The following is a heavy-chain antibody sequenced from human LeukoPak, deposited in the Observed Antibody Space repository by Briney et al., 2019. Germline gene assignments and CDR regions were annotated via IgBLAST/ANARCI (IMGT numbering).Heavy chain of an antibody. CDR1: GFTFSSYG. J-gene: IGHJ4*02. CDR3: ARDVLGGSYVDY. Sequence: RTGGSLRLSCAASGFTFSSYGMHWVRQAPGKGLEWVAVISYDGSNKYYADSVKGRFTISRDNSKNTLYLQMNSLRAEDTAVYYCARDVLGGSYVDYWGQGTLVTVSS. V-gene: IGHV3-30*03. CDR2: ISYDGSNK. D-gene: IGHD1-26*01.